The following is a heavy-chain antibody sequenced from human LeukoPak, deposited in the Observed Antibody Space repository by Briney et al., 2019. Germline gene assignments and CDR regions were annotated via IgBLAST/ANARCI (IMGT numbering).Heavy chain of an antibody. J-gene: IGHJ6*02. CDR1: GGSISSISSNNYH. Sequence: SETLSPTCIVSGGSISSISSNNYHWGWIRQPPGKGLEWIGSIYYSGSTYYNPSLKSRVTISVDTSKNQFSLKLSSVTAADTALYYCAREMGVVTAHGIDVWGQGTTVTVSS. CDR2: IYYSGST. CDR3: AREMGVVTAHGIDV. D-gene: IGHD4-23*01. V-gene: IGHV4-39*02.